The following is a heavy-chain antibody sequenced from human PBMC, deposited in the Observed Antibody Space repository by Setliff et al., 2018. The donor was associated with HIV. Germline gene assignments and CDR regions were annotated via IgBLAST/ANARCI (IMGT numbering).Heavy chain of an antibody. J-gene: IGHJ4*02. CDR3: ARGGIAAAGKGRAFDY. CDR1: GGSFSGYY. V-gene: IGHV4-34*01. D-gene: IGHD6-13*01. Sequence: PSETLSLTCAVYGGSFSGYYWSWIRQPPGKGLEWIGEINHSGSTNYNPSLKSRVTISVDTSKNQFSLKLSSVTAADTAVYYCARGGIAAAGKGRAFDYWGQGTLVTVSS. CDR2: INHSGST.